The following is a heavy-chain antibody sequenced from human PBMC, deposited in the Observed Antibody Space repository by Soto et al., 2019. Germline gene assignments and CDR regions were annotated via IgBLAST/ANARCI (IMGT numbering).Heavy chain of an antibody. CDR3: AKQSGAGTGPPHFDY. CDR2: ISGSGGST. Sequence: TGGSLRLSCAASGFTFSSYAMSWVRQAPGKGLEWVSAISGSGGSTYYADSVKGRFTISRDNSKNTLYLQMNSLRAEDTAVYYCAKQSGAGTGPPHFDYWGQGTLVTVSS. CDR1: GFTFSSYA. V-gene: IGHV3-23*01. D-gene: IGHD6-19*01. J-gene: IGHJ4*02.